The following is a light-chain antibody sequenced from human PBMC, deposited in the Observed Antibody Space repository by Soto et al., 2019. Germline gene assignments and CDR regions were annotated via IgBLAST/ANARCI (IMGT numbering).Light chain of an antibody. CDR1: SSDVGSYNL. J-gene: IGLJ1*01. CDR2: EGS. Sequence: QSVLTQPASVSGSPGQSITISCTGTSSDVGSYNLVSWYQQHPGKAPKLMIYEGSKRPSGVSNRFSGSKSGNTASLTVSGLQAEDEADYYCSSDAGNYNYGFGTGTKV. CDR3: SSDAGNYNYG. V-gene: IGLV2-14*02.